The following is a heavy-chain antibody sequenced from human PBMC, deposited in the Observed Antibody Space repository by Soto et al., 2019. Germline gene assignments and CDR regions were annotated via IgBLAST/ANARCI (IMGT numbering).Heavy chain of an antibody. J-gene: IGHJ4*02. CDR3: ARDRGGSYYFDY. CDR2: INPSGGST. D-gene: IGHD2-15*01. Sequence: ASVKVSCKTSGYIFTSYYIHWVRQAPGQGLEWMGIINPSGGSTSYAQKFQGRVTMTRDTSTSTVYTELSSLRSEDTAVYYCARDRGGSYYFDYWGQGTLVTVSS. V-gene: IGHV1-46*01. CDR1: GYIFTSYY.